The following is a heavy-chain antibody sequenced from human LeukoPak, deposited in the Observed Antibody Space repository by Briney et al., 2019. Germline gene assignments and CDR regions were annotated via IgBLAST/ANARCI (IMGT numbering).Heavy chain of an antibody. D-gene: IGHD1-26*01. J-gene: IGHJ5*02. Sequence: GGSLRLSCAASGFTFNTYGMHWVRQAPGKGLEWVAVISYDGSNKKYADSVKGRFTISRDNSKNTLYLQMNSLRAEDTAVYYCAKGAKRVVGATTHWIDPWGQGTLVTVSS. V-gene: IGHV3-30*18. CDR3: AKGAKRVVGATTHWIDP. CDR2: ISYDGSNK. CDR1: GFTFNTYG.